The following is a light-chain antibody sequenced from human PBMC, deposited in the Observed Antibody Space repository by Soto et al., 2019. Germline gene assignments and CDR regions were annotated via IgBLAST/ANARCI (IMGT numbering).Light chain of an antibody. CDR3: QQYNNWPPWT. Sequence: EIVMTQSPATLSVSPGERATLSCRASQSVSSNLAWYQQKPGQAPRLLIYGASTRAHGIPARFSVSGSGTEFTLTISSLQSEDFAVYYCQQYNNWPPWTFGQGTKVEIK. J-gene: IGKJ1*01. V-gene: IGKV3-15*01. CDR2: GAS. CDR1: QSVSSN.